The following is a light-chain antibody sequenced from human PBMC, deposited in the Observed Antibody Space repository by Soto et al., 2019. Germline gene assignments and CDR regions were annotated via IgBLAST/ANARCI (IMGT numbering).Light chain of an antibody. J-gene: IGKJ1*01. CDR3: LQDINYPWT. CDR1: QGSGNA. Sequence: IQITQSPSSLSASLGSRSTTPGRARQGSGNALGWYQQKPGQPPKLLIYGASNLPSGVPPRFSGSGSGTDFTLAISRLQPEDSATYYCLQDINYPWTFGQGTRGDIK. CDR2: GAS. V-gene: IGKV1-6*01.